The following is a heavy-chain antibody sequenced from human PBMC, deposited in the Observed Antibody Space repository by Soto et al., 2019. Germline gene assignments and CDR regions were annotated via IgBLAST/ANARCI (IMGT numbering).Heavy chain of an antibody. V-gene: IGHV3-23*01. CDR1: GFIFSSYA. Sequence: EVQLLESGGGLVQPGGSLRLSCAASGFIFSSYAMSWVRQAPGKGLEWVSAISAGGGSTYYADSVKGRFTISRDNSKNTLYLQMNSMSAEDTAVYYCAKGLHSSSWPKTPHHYYYMDVWGKGTTVTVSS. D-gene: IGHD6-13*01. CDR3: AKGLHSSSWPKTPHHYYYMDV. CDR2: ISAGGGST. J-gene: IGHJ6*03.